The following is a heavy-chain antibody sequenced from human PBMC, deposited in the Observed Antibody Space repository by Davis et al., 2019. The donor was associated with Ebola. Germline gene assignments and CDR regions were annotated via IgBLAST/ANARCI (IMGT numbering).Heavy chain of an antibody. CDR1: GFSLSGGGVG. CDR2: IYGDYDR. J-gene: IGHJ4*02. V-gene: IGHV2-5*02. D-gene: IGHD3-22*01. CDR3: ARHIDPPTYDSLGHYAYYFDY. Sequence: SGPTLVKPTQTLTLTCSFSGFSLSGGGVGVGWIRQPPGKALEWLAVIYGDYDRRYSPSLKSRLTIAKDISRDQVVLTLTNMDPDDTGTYFCARHIDPPTYDSLGHYAYYFDYWGQGTLVNVSS.